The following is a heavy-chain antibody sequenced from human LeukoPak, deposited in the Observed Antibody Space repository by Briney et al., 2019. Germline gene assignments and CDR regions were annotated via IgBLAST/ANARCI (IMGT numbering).Heavy chain of an antibody. CDR1: GGSISSSSYY. CDR2: IYYSGST. Sequence: PSETLSLTCTVSGGSISSSSYYWGWIRQPPGKGLEWIGSIYYSGSTNYNPSLKSRVTISVDTSKNQFSLKLSSVTAADTAVYYCAREQVCGGDCYVLNYLDYWGQGTLVTVSS. J-gene: IGHJ4*02. V-gene: IGHV4-39*07. CDR3: AREQVCGGDCYVLNYLDY. D-gene: IGHD2-21*02.